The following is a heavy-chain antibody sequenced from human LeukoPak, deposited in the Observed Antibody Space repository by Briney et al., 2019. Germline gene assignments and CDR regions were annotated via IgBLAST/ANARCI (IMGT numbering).Heavy chain of an antibody. CDR3: ARRSRSNYYGSGSYDY. D-gene: IGHD3-10*01. Sequence: SETLSLTCAVYGGSFSGYHWTWIRQPPGKGLEWIGEINHSGSTNYNPSLKSRVTISVDTSKNQFSLKLSSVTAADTAVYYCARRSRSNYYGSGSYDYWGQGTLVTVSS. CDR2: INHSGST. V-gene: IGHV4-34*01. J-gene: IGHJ4*02. CDR1: GGSFSGYH.